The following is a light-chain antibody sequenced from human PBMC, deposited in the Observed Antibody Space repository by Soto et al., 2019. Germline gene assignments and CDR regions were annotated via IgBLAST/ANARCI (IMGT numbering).Light chain of an antibody. J-gene: IGKJ4*01. V-gene: IGKV3-15*01. Sequence: DIVMTQSPVTLSMSPGERATLSCRASQSVSINLAWYQQKPGQAPRLLIYGASTRATGIPARFSGSGSGTDFTLTITSLQSEDFAVFYCLQYHHWPLTFGGGTKVDIK. CDR3: LQYHHWPLT. CDR1: QSVSIN. CDR2: GAS.